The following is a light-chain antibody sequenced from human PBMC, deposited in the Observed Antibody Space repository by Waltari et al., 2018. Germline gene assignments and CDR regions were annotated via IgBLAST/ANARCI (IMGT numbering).Light chain of an antibody. J-gene: IGKJ4*01. CDR2: GAS. V-gene: IGKV3-20*01. CDR3: QQYGSSPLT. CDR1: QKISSSF. Sequence: EIVLTQSPGTLSLSPGESAALSCTSSQKISSSFLAWYQQKPGQAPRLLIYGASSRATGIPDRFSGRWSGTDFTLTISRLEPEDFALYYCQQYGSSPLTFGGGTKVEIK.